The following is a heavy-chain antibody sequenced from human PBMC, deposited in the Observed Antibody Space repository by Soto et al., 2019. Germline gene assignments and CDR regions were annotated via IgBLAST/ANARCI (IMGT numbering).Heavy chain of an antibody. Sequence: SETLSLTCTVSGGSISSSSYYWGWIRQPPGKGLEWIGSIYYSGSTYYNPSLKSRVTISVDTSKNQFSLKLSSVTAADTAVYYCARRLYDFWSGYSPGDAFDIWGQGTMVTVS. V-gene: IGHV4-39*01. CDR3: ARRLYDFWSGYSPGDAFDI. CDR2: IYYSGST. D-gene: IGHD3-3*01. J-gene: IGHJ3*02. CDR1: GGSISSSSYY.